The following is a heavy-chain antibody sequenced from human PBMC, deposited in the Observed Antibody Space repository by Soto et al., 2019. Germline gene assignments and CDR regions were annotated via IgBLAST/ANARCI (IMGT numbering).Heavy chain of an antibody. J-gene: IGHJ4*02. CDR3: AKDLLGFLAPAAMDFDY. CDR2: IWYDGGSK. CDR1: GFTFSSYG. V-gene: IGHV3-33*06. D-gene: IGHD2-2*01. Sequence: GGSLRLSCAASGFTFSSYGMHWVRQAPGKGLEWVAVIWYDGGSKYYADSVKGRFTISRDNSKNTLYLQMNSLRAEDTAVYYCAKDLLGFLAPAAMDFDYWGQGTLVTVSS.